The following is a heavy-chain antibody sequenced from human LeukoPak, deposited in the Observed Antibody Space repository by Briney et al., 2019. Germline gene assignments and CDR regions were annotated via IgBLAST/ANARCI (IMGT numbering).Heavy chain of an antibody. V-gene: IGHV1-69*13. J-gene: IGHJ4*02. Sequence: GASVKVSCKASGGTFSSYAISWVRQAPGQGLEWMGGIIPIFGTANYAQKFQGRVTITADESTSTAYMELSSLRSGDTAVYYCARGGKVTFGGVIVNLDYWGQGTLVTVSS. CDR2: IIPIFGTA. CDR3: ARGGKVTFGGVIVNLDY. D-gene: IGHD3-16*02. CDR1: GGTFSSYA.